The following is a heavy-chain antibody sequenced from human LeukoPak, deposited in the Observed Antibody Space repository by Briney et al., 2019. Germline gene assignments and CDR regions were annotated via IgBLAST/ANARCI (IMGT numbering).Heavy chain of an antibody. CDR3: AREASGYDLDYYYQGMDV. V-gene: IGHV3-21*01. J-gene: IGHJ6*02. CDR1: GFTFSSYS. Sequence: GGSLRLSCAASGFTFSSYSMNWVRQAPGKGLEWVSSISSSSSYIYYADSVKGRFTISRDNAKNSLYLQMNSLRAEDTAVYYCAREASGYDLDYYYQGMDVWGQGTTVTVSS. CDR2: ISSSSSYI. D-gene: IGHD5-12*01.